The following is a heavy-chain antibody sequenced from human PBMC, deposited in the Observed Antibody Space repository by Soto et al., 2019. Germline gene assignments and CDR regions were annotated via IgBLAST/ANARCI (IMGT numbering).Heavy chain of an antibody. CDR3: ARDYYAWTTYYYDSSGYADY. D-gene: IGHD3-22*01. CDR1: GYTFTSYG. J-gene: IGHJ4*02. V-gene: IGHV1-18*01. Sequence: GASVKVSCKASGYTFTSYGISWVRQAPGQGLEWMGWISAYNGNTNYAQKLQGRVTMTTDTSTSTAYMELRSLRSDDTAVYYCARDYYAWTTYYYDSSGYADYWGQGTLVTVS. CDR2: ISAYNGNT.